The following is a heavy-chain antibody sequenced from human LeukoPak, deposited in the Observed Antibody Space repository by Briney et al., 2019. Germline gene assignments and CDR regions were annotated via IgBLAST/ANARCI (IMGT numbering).Heavy chain of an antibody. J-gene: IGHJ4*02. CDR2: IYNGGAT. CDR3: ARLHYDVLTGPFDY. CDR1: GFTFSSYS. D-gene: IGHD3-9*01. Sequence: GGSLRLSCAASGFTFSSYSMNWVRQAPGKGLEWVSIIYNGGATYYADSVKGRFTISRENSKNTLWLQMNSLRAEDTAVYYCARLHYDVLTGPFDYWGQGTLVTVSS. V-gene: IGHV3-66*04.